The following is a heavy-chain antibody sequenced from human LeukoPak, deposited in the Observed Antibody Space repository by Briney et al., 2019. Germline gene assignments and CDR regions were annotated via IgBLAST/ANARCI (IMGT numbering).Heavy chain of an antibody. J-gene: IGHJ4*02. CDR3: AREFDGSGSYYNALHY. V-gene: IGHV1-46*01. CDR2: IYPSGGST. D-gene: IGHD3-10*01. Sequence: GASVKVSCKASGYTFTSYYMHWVRQAPGQGLEWMGIIYPSGGSTSYAQKFQGRVTMTRDTSTSTVYMELSSLRSEDTAVYYCAREFDGSGSYYNALHYWGQGTLVTVSS. CDR1: GYTFTSYY.